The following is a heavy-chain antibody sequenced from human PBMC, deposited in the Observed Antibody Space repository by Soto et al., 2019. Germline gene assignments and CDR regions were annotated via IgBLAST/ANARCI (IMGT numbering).Heavy chain of an antibody. V-gene: IGHV2-5*02. J-gene: IGHJ4*02. CDR1: GFSLSTSGVG. Sequence: QITLKESGPTLVKPTQTLPLTCTFSGFSLSTSGVGVGWIRQPPGKALEWLALIYWDDDKRYSPSLKSRLTITKDTSKNQVVLTMTNMDPVDTATYYCALNVDLYYFDYWGQGTLVTVSS. CDR3: ALNVDLYYFDY. D-gene: IGHD5-12*01. CDR2: IYWDDDK.